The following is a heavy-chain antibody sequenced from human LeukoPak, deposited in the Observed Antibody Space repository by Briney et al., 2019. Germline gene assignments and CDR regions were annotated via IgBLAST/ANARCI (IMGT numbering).Heavy chain of an antibody. V-gene: IGHV3-48*03. D-gene: IGHD3-10*01. CDR1: GFTFSSYD. J-gene: IGHJ6*04. Sequence: GGSLRLSCAASGFTFSSYDMNWVRQAPGKGLEWVSYIGGSRSGIYYADSEKGQFTISRDNARNSLYLQMNSLRAEDTAVYYCARSSFSNGMDVWGRGTTVTVSS. CDR2: IGGSRSGI. CDR3: ARSSFSNGMDV.